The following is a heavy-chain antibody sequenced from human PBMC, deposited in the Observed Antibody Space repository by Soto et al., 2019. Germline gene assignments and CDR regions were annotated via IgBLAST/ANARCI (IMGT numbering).Heavy chain of an antibody. CDR1: GFTFSSYW. Sequence: XVSLRLSCAASGFTFSSYWMHGVRQVPEKGLVWVSRINSDGSITNYADAVKGRFTISRDNVKNTLYLQMNSLRAEDTAVYYCVRYPRSVGGSYRPDYWGQGTLVTVS. CDR2: INSDGSIT. V-gene: IGHV3-74*01. CDR3: VRYPRSVGGSYRPDY. D-gene: IGHD3-16*02. J-gene: IGHJ4*02.